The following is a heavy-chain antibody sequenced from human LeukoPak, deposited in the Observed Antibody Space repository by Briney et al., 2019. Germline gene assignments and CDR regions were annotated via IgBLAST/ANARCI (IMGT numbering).Heavy chain of an antibody. CDR2: ISGSGDST. CDR1: GLTFSSYA. Sequence: QSGGSLRLSCAASGLTFSSYAMSWVRQAPGKGLEWVSAISGSGDSTYYGDSVKGRFTISRDNSKNTLYLQMNSLRAEDTAVYYCARGRGGDDFWSGYYTRTRYYFDYWGQGTLVTVSS. CDR3: ARGRGGDDFWSGYYTRTRYYFDY. D-gene: IGHD3-3*01. V-gene: IGHV3-23*01. J-gene: IGHJ4*02.